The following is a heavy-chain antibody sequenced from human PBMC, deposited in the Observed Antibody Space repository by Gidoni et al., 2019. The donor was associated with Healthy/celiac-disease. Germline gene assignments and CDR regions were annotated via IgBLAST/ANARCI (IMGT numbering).Heavy chain of an antibody. J-gene: IGHJ2*01. V-gene: IGHV3-30*18. CDR1: GFTFSSYG. Sequence: QVQLVESGGGVVQPGRSLRLSCAASGFTFSSYGIHWVRQAPGKGLEWVAVISYDGSNKYYADSVKGRFTISRDNSKNTLYLQMNSLRAEDTAVYYCAKVTTLDWYFDLWGRGTLVTVSS. D-gene: IGHD4-17*01. CDR2: ISYDGSNK. CDR3: AKVTTLDWYFDL.